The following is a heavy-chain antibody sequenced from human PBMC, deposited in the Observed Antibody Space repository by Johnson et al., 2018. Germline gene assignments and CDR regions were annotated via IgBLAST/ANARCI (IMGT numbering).Heavy chain of an antibody. V-gene: IGHV4-39*01. CDR2: IDYSGAT. CDR3: ARLCGYYGSAPHAFDI. CDR1: GGSISSSRYY. Sequence: QVQLQESGPGLVKPSEPLSRPCTVSGGSISSSRYYCGWIRQPPGKGLAWIGSIDYSGATSYTPSLKIRFPISVATSKNQFSRKLSSEPAADTAVSYCARLCGYYGSAPHAFDIWGQGTMVTVSS. D-gene: IGHD3-10*01. J-gene: IGHJ3*02.